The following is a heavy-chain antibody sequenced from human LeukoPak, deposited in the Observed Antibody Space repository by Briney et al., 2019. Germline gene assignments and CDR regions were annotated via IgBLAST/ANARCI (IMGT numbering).Heavy chain of an antibody. CDR3: AKSNGYSLVDI. CDR2: IFYRGGT. V-gene: IGHV4-39*07. CDR1: SGSINTSNYY. Sequence: SETLSLTCTVSSGSINTSNYYWGWIRQPPGKGLEWIGNIFYRGGTYYSPSLKSRVTISLDTSRNQFSLNLNSVTAADTAVYYCAKSNGYSLVDIWGQGTMVTVHS. D-gene: IGHD5-12*01. J-gene: IGHJ3*02.